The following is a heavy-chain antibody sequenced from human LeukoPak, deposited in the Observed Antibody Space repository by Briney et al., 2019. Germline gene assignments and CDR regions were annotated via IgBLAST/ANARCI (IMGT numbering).Heavy chain of an antibody. CDR1: GYTFTSNY. CDR3: ARDQEGFDY. CDR2: IYPRDGST. V-gene: IGHV1-46*01. Sequence: GASVEVSCKASGYTFTSNYIHWVRQAPGQGLEWMGMIYPRDGSTSYAQKFQGRVTVTRDTSTSTVHTELSGLRSEDTAVYYCARDQEGFDYWGQGTLVTVSS. J-gene: IGHJ4*02.